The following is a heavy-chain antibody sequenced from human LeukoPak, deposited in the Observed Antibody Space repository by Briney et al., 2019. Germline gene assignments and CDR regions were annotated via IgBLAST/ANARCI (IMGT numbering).Heavy chain of an antibody. Sequence: GASVKVSCEASGGTFSSYAISWVRQAPGQGLEWMGGIIPIFGTANYAQKFQGRVTITADESTSTAYTELSSLRSEDTAVYYCARDPEEMATIGYFQHWGQGTLVTVSS. V-gene: IGHV1-69*13. CDR2: IIPIFGTA. D-gene: IGHD5-24*01. J-gene: IGHJ1*01. CDR3: ARDPEEMATIGYFQH. CDR1: GGTFSSYA.